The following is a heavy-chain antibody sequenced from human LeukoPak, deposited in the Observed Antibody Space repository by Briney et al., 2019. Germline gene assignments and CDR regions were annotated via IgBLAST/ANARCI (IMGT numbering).Heavy chain of an antibody. J-gene: IGHJ4*02. V-gene: IGHV1-2*02. CDR1: GYTFTGYY. CDR3: ARDRHPNGEGNDY. CDR2: INPNSGGT. Sequence: ASVKVSCKASGYTFTGYYMHWVRQAPGQGLEWMGWINPNSGGTNYAQKFQGRVTMTRDTSISTAYMELSRLRSDDTAVYYCARDRHPNGEGNDYWGQGTLVTVSS. D-gene: IGHD4-17*01.